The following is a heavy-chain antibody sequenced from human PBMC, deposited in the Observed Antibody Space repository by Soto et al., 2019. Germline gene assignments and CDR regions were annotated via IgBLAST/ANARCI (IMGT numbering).Heavy chain of an antibody. CDR1: GFTVGSNY. CDR2: IYSGGVK. J-gene: IGHJ6*02. CDR3: ARDRVEHVANLYNYYGMDV. Sequence: GGSLRLSCAASGFTVGSNYMTWVRQAPGKGLEWVSIIYSGGVKYYAASGKGRFTISRDSSKNTLFLQMNSLRAEDTAIYYCARDRVEHVANLYNYYGMDVWGQGTTVTVSS. D-gene: IGHD3-3*01. V-gene: IGHV3-53*01.